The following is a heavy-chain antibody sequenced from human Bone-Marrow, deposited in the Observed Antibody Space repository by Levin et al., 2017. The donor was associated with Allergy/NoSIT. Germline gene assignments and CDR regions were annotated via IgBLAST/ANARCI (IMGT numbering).Heavy chain of an antibody. CDR3: AHLITMIAGVRYFDS. CDR1: GFSLSTFGMG. V-gene: IGHV2-5*02. J-gene: IGHJ4*02. D-gene: IGHD3-22*01. CDR2: IYWDDDK. Sequence: SGPTLVKPTQTLTLTCSFSGFSLSTFGMGVAWIRQPPGKALEWLALIYWDDDKRYSPSLKTRLTITEDTSRNQVVLTMTNMDPVDTATYYCAHLITMIAGVRYFDSWGQGTLVTVSS.